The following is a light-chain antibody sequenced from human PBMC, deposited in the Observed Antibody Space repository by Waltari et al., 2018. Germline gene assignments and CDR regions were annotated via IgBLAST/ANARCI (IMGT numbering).Light chain of an antibody. CDR2: KAS. J-gene: IGKJ1*01. CDR3: QQYNSCST. V-gene: IGKV1-5*03. Sequence: DIQCTQSPSTVSASVRDRVTITCRASQSVLSWLAWYQQKPGKAPKLLIYKASSLESGVPSRFSGSGSGTEFTLTISRLQPDDSATYYCQQYNSCSTFGQGTKVEIK. CDR1: QSVLSW.